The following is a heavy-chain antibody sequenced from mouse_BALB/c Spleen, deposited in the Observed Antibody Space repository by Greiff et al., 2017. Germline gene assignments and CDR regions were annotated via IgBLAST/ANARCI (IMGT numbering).Heavy chain of an antibody. CDR3: ARAQLLRPSMDY. V-gene: IGHV5-6-3*01. Sequence: EVQLVESGGGLVQPGGSLKLSCAASGFTFSSYGMSWVRQTPDKRLELVATINSNGGSTYYPDSVKGRFTISRDKAKNTLYLQMSSLKSEDTAMYYCARAQLLRPSMDYWGQGTSVTVSS. D-gene: IGHD1-2*01. J-gene: IGHJ4*01. CDR1: GFTFSSYG. CDR2: INSNGGST.